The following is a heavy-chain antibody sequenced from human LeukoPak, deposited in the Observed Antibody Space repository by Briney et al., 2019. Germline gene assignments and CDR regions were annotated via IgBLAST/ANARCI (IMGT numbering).Heavy chain of an antibody. CDR3: ARMAMYSSSWYYFDY. Sequence: GASVKVSCKASGYTFTSYYMHWVRQAPGQGLEWMGIINPSGGSTSYAQKLQGRVTMTTDTSTSTAYMELRSLRSDDTAVYYCARMAMYSSSWYYFDYWGQGTLVTVSS. J-gene: IGHJ4*02. CDR2: INPSGGST. D-gene: IGHD6-13*01. V-gene: IGHV1-46*01. CDR1: GYTFTSYY.